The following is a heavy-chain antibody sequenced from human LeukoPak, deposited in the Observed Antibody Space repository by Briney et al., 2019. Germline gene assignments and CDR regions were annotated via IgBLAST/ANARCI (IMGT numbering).Heavy chain of an antibody. V-gene: IGHV3-30-3*01. CDR2: ISYDGSNK. CDR1: GFTFSSYA. Sequence: GRSLRLSCAASGFTFSSYAMHWVRQAPGKGLEWVAVISYDGSNKYYADSVKGRFTISRDNSKNTLYLQMNSLRAEDTAVYYCARGGIVGATISAFDIWGQGTMVTVSS. J-gene: IGHJ3*02. CDR3: ARGGIVGATISAFDI. D-gene: IGHD1-26*01.